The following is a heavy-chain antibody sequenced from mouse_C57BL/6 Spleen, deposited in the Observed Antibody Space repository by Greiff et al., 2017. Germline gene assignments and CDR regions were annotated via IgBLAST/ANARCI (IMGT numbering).Heavy chain of an antibody. CDR2: IRNKANGYTT. CDR3: ARLYGNYVWYFDV. V-gene: IGHV7-3*01. Sequence: EVQRVESGGGLVQPGGSLSLSCAASGFTFTDYYMSWVRQPPGKALEWLGFIRNKANGYTTEYSAYVKGRVTISRDNSQSILYLQMNSLRAEDSATYYCARLYGNYVWYFDVWGTGTTVTVSS. D-gene: IGHD2-1*01. CDR1: GFTFTDYY. J-gene: IGHJ1*03.